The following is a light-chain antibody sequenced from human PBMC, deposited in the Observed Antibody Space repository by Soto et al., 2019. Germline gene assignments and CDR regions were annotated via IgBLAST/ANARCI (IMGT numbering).Light chain of an antibody. CDR2: EVS. Sequence: QYALTQPASVSGSPGQSITISCTGTISDVGGYNFVSWYQQHPDKAPKRIIYEVSNRPSGVSNRFSASKSGNTASLTISGLQAEDEADYYCTSFTKSITGVFGGGTQLTVL. CDR3: TSFTKSITGV. J-gene: IGLJ3*02. CDR1: ISDVGGYNF. V-gene: IGLV2-14*01.